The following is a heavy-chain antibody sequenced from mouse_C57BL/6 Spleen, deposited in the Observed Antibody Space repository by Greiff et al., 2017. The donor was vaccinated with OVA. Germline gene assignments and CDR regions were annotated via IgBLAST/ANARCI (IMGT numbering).Heavy chain of an antibody. Sequence: QVQLKQPGAELVKPGASVKMSCKASGYTFTSYWITWVKQRPGQGLEWIGDIYPGSGSTNYNEKFKSKATLTVDTSSSTAYMQLSSLTSEDSAVYYCARGRSYYDYEYAMDYWGQGTSVTVSS. CDR1: GYTFTSYW. V-gene: IGHV1-55*01. CDR3: ARGRSYYDYEYAMDY. D-gene: IGHD2-4*01. J-gene: IGHJ4*01. CDR2: IYPGSGST.